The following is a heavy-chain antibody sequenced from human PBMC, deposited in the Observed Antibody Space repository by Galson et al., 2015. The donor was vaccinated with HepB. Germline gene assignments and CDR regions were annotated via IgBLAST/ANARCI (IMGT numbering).Heavy chain of an antibody. CDR1: GGSISSGDYY. CDR3: ARDSPYSSSSPYYYYGMGA. Sequence: TLSLTCTVSGGSISSGDYYWSWIRQPPGKGLEWIGYFYYSGSTYYNPSLKSRATISVDTSKNQFSLKLSSVTAADTAVYYCARDSPYSSSSPYYYYGMGAWGQGTTVTVSS. D-gene: IGHD6-6*01. V-gene: IGHV4-30-4*01. J-gene: IGHJ6*02. CDR2: FYYSGST.